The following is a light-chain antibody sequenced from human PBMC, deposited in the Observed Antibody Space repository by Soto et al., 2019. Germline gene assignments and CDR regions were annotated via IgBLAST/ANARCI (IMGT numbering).Light chain of an antibody. Sequence: EIAFTPSPGTLSLSPSQRATLSGGSSQSVSSTYLIWYQQKPGQAPRLLIYGASSRATGVPDRFSGSGSGTDFTLSISRLEPEDFAVYYCQQYASSPLLPFGGGTKVDI. CDR2: GAS. CDR1: QSVSSTY. V-gene: IGKV3-20*01. J-gene: IGKJ4*01. CDR3: QQYASSPLLP.